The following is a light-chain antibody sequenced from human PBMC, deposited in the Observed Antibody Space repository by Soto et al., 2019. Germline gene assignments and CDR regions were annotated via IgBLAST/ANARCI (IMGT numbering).Light chain of an antibody. Sequence: DIQMTQSPSSLSASVGDRATITCRASQSISSYLNWYQQKPGKAPKLLIYAASSLQSGVPSRFSGSGSGTDFTLTISSLQPEDFATYYCQQSYSTPRTFGQGTKVDNK. CDR3: QQSYSTPRT. CDR2: AAS. V-gene: IGKV1-39*01. J-gene: IGKJ1*01. CDR1: QSISSY.